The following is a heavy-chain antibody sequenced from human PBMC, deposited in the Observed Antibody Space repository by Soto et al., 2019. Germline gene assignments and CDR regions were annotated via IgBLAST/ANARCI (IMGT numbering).Heavy chain of an antibody. J-gene: IGHJ6*04. CDR1: GFTFNNFA. V-gene: IGHV3-23*01. Sequence: GGSLRLSCAASGFTFNNFAMYWVRQAPGKRPEWVAAIGGSGGPTDYPDSVKGRFSISRDNSKNTLYLQMNSLGAEETAVYYCAKDHMSAYSSTPMDVWGKGTTVTVSS. CDR3: AKDHMSAYSSTPMDV. CDR2: IGGSGGPT. D-gene: IGHD6-13*01.